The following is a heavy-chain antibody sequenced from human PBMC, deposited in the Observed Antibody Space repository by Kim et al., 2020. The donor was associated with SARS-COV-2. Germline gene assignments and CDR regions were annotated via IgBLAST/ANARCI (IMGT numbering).Heavy chain of an antibody. J-gene: IGHJ6*01. CDR2: ISDSGGST. V-gene: IGHV3-23*01. CDR1: GFTFSSYA. CDR3: AKDRGYSRPPYGMDV. Sequence: GGSLRLSCAASGFTFSSYAMSWVRQAPGKGLEWVSAISDSGGSTYYADSVKGRFTISRDNSKNTLYLQMNSLRAEDTAVYYCAKDRGYSRPPYGMDVWGQGTTVTLSS. D-gene: IGHD6-13*01.